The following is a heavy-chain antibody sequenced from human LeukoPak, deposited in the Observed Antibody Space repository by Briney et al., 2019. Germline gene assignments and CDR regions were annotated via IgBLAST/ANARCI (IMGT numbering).Heavy chain of an antibody. Sequence: SETLSLTCTVSGGSISSYYWSWIRQPPGKGLEWIGYIYYSGSTNYNPSLKSRVTISVDTSKNQFSLKLSSVTAADTAVYYCARITGVVTGEFDPWGQGTLVTVSS. CDR1: GGSISSYY. V-gene: IGHV4-59*01. CDR3: ARITGVVTGEFDP. D-gene: IGHD2-21*02. J-gene: IGHJ5*02. CDR2: IYYSGST.